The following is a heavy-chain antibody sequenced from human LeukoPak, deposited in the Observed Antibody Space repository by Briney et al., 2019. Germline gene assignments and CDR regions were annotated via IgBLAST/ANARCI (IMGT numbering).Heavy chain of an antibody. CDR2: ISYDGGIK. J-gene: IGHJ4*02. CDR3: AREGEGGDFDY. D-gene: IGHD3-16*01. CDR1: GFTFSSFP. V-gene: IGHV3-30-3*01. Sequence: PGMSLRLSCAASGFTFSSFPMHWVRQAPGKGLEWVAMISYDGGIKFYADSVKGRFTISRDKSKGTLYVQMNSLRLEDTAIYYCAREGEGGDFDYWGQGTLVTVSS.